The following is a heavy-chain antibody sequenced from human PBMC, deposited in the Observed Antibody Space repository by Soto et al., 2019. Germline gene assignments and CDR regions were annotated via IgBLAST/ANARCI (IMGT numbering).Heavy chain of an antibody. CDR3: ARHLPPPTTADY. Sequence: PSETLSLTCAVSGGSISSGGYSWSWIRQPPGKGLEWIGYIYHSGSIYYNPSLKSRVTISVDRSKNQFSLKLSSVTAADTAVYYCARHLPPPTTADYPGPGPLLTLSS. CDR1: GGSISSGGYS. V-gene: IGHV4-30-2*01. CDR2: IYHSGSI. J-gene: IGHJ4*02. D-gene: IGHD4-17*01.